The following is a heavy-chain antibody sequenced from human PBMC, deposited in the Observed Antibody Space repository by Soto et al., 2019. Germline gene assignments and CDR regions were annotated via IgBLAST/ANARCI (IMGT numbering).Heavy chain of an antibody. J-gene: IGHJ5*02. CDR1: GYTFTNYG. Sequence: ASVKVSCKASGYTFTNYGLTWVRQAPGQGLEWMGWISASNGNTNYAQNLRGRVTMTTDTSTTTAYMELRSLRSDDTAVYYCARVVVSGTGNWFDHWGQGTQVTSPQ. CDR3: ARVVVSGTGNWFDH. V-gene: IGHV1-18*01. D-gene: IGHD2-15*01. CDR2: ISASNGNT.